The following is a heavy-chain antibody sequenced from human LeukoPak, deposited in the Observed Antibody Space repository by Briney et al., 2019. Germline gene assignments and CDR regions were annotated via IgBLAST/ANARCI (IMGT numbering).Heavy chain of an antibody. CDR2: ISDSGFTA. V-gene: IGHV3-23*01. J-gene: IGHJ4*02. CDR1: GFTFSNCA. CDR3: ANLNAPYWGNFDY. Sequence: GGSLRLSCVVSGFTFSNCAMSWVRQAPVQGLDWVSAISDSGFTAYYADSVKGRFTISRDNSKSTLYLQMNSLRAEDTAVYYCANLNAPYWGNFDYWGQGTLVTVSS. D-gene: IGHD3-16*01.